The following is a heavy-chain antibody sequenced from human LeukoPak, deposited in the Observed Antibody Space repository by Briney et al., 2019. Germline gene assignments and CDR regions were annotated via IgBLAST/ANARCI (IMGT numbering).Heavy chain of an antibody. CDR1: EFTFSNYW. CDR2: IKYDGSEK. J-gene: IGHJ4*02. V-gene: IGHV3-7*02. D-gene: IGHD3-10*01. CDR3: ARGITMVRGVDSNFDY. Sequence: GGSLRLSCAAPEFTFSNYWMTWVRQAPGKGLEWVATIKYDGSEKYYADSVKGRFTISRDNSKNTLYLQMNSLRAEDTAVYYCARGITMVRGVDSNFDYWGQGTLVTVSS.